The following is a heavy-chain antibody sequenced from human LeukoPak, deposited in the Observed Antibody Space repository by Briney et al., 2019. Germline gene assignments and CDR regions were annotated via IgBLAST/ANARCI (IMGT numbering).Heavy chain of an antibody. V-gene: IGHV3-53*01. CDR2: IYSTGDT. J-gene: IGHJ4*02. CDR1: GFIASSAN. Sequence: GGSLRLSCAASGFIASSANMSWFRQSPGKGLECVSIIYSTGDTYYADSVKGRFTISRDVSKNTVYLQMNSLRAEDTAVYYCARGGRSSELVWGQGTRVTVSS. CDR3: ARGGRSSELV. D-gene: IGHD6-6*01.